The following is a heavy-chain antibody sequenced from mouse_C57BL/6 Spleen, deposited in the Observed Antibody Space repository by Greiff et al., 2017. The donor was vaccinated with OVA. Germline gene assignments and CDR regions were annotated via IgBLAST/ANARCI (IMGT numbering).Heavy chain of an antibody. V-gene: IGHV1-55*01. D-gene: IGHD1-1*01. Sequence: QVQLQQPGAELVKPGASVKMSCKASGYTFTSYWITWVKQRPGQGLEWIGDIYPGSGSTNYNEKFKSKATMTVDTSSSTAYMQLSSLTSEYSAVYYCASSPFITTVVAPCYFDYWGQGTTLTVSS. CDR3: ASSPFITTVVAPCYFDY. CDR2: IYPGSGST. CDR1: GYTFTSYW. J-gene: IGHJ2*01.